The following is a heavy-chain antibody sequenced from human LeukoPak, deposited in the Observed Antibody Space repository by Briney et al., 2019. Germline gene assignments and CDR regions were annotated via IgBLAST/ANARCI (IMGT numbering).Heavy chain of an antibody. V-gene: IGHV1-69*05. J-gene: IGHJ6*03. CDR1: GGTFSSYA. D-gene: IGHD1-26*01. Sequence: GASVKVSCKASGGTFSSYAINWVRQAPGQGLEWMGGIIPVFGSANYAQNFQGRVTITRDESTSTAYMQMSSLRSEDTAVYYCERGLTVRLVEGATTGRYYYYYMDVWGKGTTVTVSS. CDR3: ERGLTVRLVEGATTGRYYYYYMDV. CDR2: IIPVFGSA.